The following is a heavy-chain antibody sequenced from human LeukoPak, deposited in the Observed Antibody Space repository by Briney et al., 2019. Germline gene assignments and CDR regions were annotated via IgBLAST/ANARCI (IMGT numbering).Heavy chain of an antibody. CDR2: IIPIFGTA. CDR1: GGTFSSYA. CDR3: ARSLTPYYDFWSGYFDDFRWFDP. J-gene: IGHJ5*02. V-gene: IGHV1-69*05. Sequence: ASVKVSCKASGGTFSSYAISWVGQAPGQGREWMGGIIPIFGTANYAQKFQGRVTITTDESTSTAYMEVSSLRQEERAVYYCARSLTPYYDFWSGYFDDFRWFDPWGQGTLVTVSS. D-gene: IGHD3-3*01.